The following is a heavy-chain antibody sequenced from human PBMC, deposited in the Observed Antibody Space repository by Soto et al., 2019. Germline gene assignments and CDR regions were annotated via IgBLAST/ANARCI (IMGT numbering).Heavy chain of an antibody. CDR3: ATSYTSGGNTGEGFDY. Sequence: QVQLLQSGTEVKPPGSSVKVSCKASGVTLSNYGLSWVRQAPGQGLEWMGGINPMFGTTIYVQTLQGRLTVNGDESMNIAYRQLSSLRSEDLAVYYCATSYTSGGNTGEGFDYWGQGTLVIVSS. CDR2: INPMFGTT. CDR1: GVTLSNYG. D-gene: IGHD6-19*01. J-gene: IGHJ4*02. V-gene: IGHV1-69*01.